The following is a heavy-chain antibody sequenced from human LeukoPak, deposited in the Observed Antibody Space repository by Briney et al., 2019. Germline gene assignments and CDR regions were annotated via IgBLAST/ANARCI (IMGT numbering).Heavy chain of an antibody. D-gene: IGHD3-16*01. CDR1: GFTFDDYT. CDR3: AKSFGWVVPVGY. V-gene: IGHV3-43*01. J-gene: IGHJ4*02. Sequence: GGSLRLSCAASGFTFDDYTMHWVRQAPGKGLEWVSLISWDGGSTYYADSVKGRFTISRDNSKNTLYLQMNSLRAEDTAVYYCAKSFGWVVPVGYWGQGTLVTVSS. CDR2: ISWDGGST.